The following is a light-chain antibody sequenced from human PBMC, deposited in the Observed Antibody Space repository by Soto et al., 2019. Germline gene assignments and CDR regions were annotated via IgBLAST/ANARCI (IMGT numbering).Light chain of an antibody. Sequence: EIAVTQSPVILSLTAGERATLSCVASQSIATYLAWYQQKPGQAPRLLIYNASRRATGVPARFIGSGSGTDFTLTITSLEPEDFGVYYCQQRGSWPQLSFGGGTRVDI. CDR2: NAS. CDR3: QQRGSWPQLS. CDR1: QSIATY. V-gene: IGKV3-11*01. J-gene: IGKJ4*01.